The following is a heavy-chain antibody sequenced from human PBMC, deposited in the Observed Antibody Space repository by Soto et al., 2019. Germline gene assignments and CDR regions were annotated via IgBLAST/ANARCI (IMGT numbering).Heavy chain of an antibody. CDR1: GDTVSRFA. D-gene: IGHD2-21*01. CDR3: AIAYSQYGMDV. Sequence: QVQLVQSGTEMKKPGSSVKVSCKVSGDTVSRFAINWVRQAPGQGLEWMGGISPIFGTANYAQKFHGRVTIHADDSTSTAYMELSSLRSQATAVYYCAIAYSQYGMDVWGQGTTITVSS. J-gene: IGHJ6*02. CDR2: ISPIFGTA. V-gene: IGHV1-69*12.